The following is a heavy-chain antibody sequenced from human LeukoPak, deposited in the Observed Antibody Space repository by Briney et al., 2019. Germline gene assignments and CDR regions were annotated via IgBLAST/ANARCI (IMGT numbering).Heavy chain of an antibody. CDR2: INPNSGGT. CDR3: ARSIPTGVDYFDY. D-gene: IGHD7-27*01. CDR1: GYTFTGYY. Sequence: ASVKVSCKASGYTFTGYYMHWVRQAPGQGLEWMGWINPNSGGTNYAQKFQGRVTMTRDTSISTAYMELSRLRPDDTAVYYCARSIPTGVDYFDYWGQGTLVTVSS. V-gene: IGHV1-2*02. J-gene: IGHJ4*02.